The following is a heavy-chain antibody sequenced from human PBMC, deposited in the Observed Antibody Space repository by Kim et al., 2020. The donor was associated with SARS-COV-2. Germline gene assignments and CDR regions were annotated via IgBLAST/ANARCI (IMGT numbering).Heavy chain of an antibody. Sequence: SETLSLTCAVYGGSFSGYYWSWIRQPPGKGLEWIGEINHSGSTNYNPSLKSRVTISVDTSKNQFSLKLSSVTAADTAVYYCARRRVGSSWNYYYGMDVWGQGTTVTVSS. J-gene: IGHJ6*02. V-gene: IGHV4-34*01. D-gene: IGHD6-13*01. CDR1: GGSFSGYY. CDR3: ARRRVGSSWNYYYGMDV. CDR2: INHSGST.